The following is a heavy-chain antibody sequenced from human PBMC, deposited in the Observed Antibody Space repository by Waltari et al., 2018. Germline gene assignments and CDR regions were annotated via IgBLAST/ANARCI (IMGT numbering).Heavy chain of an antibody. D-gene: IGHD2-2*01. CDR1: GYTFTRHY. V-gene: IGHV1-46*01. J-gene: IGHJ4*02. CDR3: ARAASTYCSTTSCPGDY. Sequence: QVQLVQSGAEVKEPGASVKVSCKASGYTFTRHYMHWVRQAPGQGLEWMGIINPSDDTKAYTQKFQGRVTMTRDTSTNTFYMELSSLRSEDTAVYYCARAASTYCSTTSCPGDYWGQGTLVTV. CDR2: INPSDDTK.